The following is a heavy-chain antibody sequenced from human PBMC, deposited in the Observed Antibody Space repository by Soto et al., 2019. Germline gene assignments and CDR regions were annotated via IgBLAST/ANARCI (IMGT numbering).Heavy chain of an antibody. CDR1: WGSIRGGGYS. CDR2: IYHSGST. J-gene: IGHJ5*02. D-gene: IGHD2-2*01. Sequence: LCLPNAVGWGSIRGGGYSRSWIQQPPRKGLEWIGYIYHSGSTYYNPSLKSRVTISVDRSKNQFSLKLSSVTAADTAVYYCARSRFVVVPAARRGWTWFDPWGQGTLVTVSS. V-gene: IGHV4-30-2*01. CDR3: ARSRFVVVPAARRGWTWFDP.